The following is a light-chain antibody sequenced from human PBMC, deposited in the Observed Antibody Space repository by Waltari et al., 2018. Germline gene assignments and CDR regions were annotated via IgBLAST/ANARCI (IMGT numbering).Light chain of an antibody. CDR2: MAS. Sequence: DIQMTQSPSSLSASVGDRVTITCRASQTISSWLAWYQQKPGKAPKLLIYMASTLESGVPSRFSGSGSGTEFTLTISSLQPGDFATYYCQQFNSFPWTFGHGTKVEIK. CDR3: QQFNSFPWT. J-gene: IGKJ1*01. CDR1: QTISSW. V-gene: IGKV1-5*03.